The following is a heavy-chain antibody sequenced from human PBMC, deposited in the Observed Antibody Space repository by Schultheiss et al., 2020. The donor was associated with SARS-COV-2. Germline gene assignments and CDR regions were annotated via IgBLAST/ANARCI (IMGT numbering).Heavy chain of an antibody. J-gene: IGHJ4*02. V-gene: IGHV4-39*07. CDR3: ARDPRHVRGYCSGGSCIIY. D-gene: IGHD2-15*01. Sequence: ESLKISCTVSGGSISSSSYYWGWIRQPPGKGLEWIGEIYHSGSTNYNPSLKSRVTISVDTSKNQFSLKLSSVTAADTAVYYCARDPRHVRGYCSGGSCIIYWGQGTLVTVSS. CDR1: GGSISSSSYY. CDR2: IYHSGST.